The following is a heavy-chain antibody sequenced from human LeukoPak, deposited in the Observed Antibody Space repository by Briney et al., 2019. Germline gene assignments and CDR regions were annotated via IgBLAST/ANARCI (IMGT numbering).Heavy chain of an antibody. D-gene: IGHD2-2*01. CDR1: GGSFSGYY. V-gene: IGHV4-34*01. Sequence: SETLSLTCAVYGGSFSGYYWSWIRQPPGKGLEWLGEINHSGSTNYNPSLKSRVTISVDTSKNQFSLKLSSVTAADTAVYYCAREAPLGYCSSTSCYEDYWGQGTLVTVSS. CDR2: INHSGST. CDR3: AREAPLGYCSSTSCYEDY. J-gene: IGHJ4*02.